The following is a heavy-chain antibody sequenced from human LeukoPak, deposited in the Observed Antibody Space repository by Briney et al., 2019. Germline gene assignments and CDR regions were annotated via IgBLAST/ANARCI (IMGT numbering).Heavy chain of an antibody. J-gene: IGHJ4*02. CDR3: ARDAIAVAGTDFDY. Sequence: PGGSLRLSCAASGFRFDDYAMHWVRQAPGKGLEWVSAISWNSGSIGYADSVKGRFTISRDNAKNSLYLQMNSLRDEDTAVYYCARDAIAVAGTDFDYWGQGTLVTVSS. V-gene: IGHV3-9*01. D-gene: IGHD6-19*01. CDR1: GFRFDDYA. CDR2: ISWNSGSI.